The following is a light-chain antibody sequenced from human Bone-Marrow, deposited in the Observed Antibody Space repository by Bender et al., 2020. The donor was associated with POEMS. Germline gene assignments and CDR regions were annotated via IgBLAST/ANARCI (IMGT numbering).Light chain of an antibody. CDR1: KLGDRH. V-gene: IGLV3-1*01. CDR3: QAWDRYTRM. Sequence: SYEVIQPPSVSVSPGQTASITCSGDKLGDRHVCWYQQKTGQSPVLVIYADDKRSSGIPDRFSGSNSGNTATLTISGAQAMDEADYYCQAWDRYTRMFGGGTKVTVL. J-gene: IGLJ3*02. CDR2: ADD.